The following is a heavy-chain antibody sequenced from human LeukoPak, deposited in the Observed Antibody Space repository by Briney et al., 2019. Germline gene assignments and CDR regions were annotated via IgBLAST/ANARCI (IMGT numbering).Heavy chain of an antibody. D-gene: IGHD1-14*01. J-gene: IGHJ5*02. V-gene: IGHV3-23*01. CDR1: GFTFSSYA. CDR2: ISGSGAST. CDR3: AKKYNTGLDP. Sequence: PGGSVRLSCAASGFTFSSYAMSWIRQAPGKGLEWVSDISGSGASTYYADSVKGRFTISRDNSKNTLYLQMNSLRAEDTAVYYCAKKYNTGLDPWGQETLVTVSS.